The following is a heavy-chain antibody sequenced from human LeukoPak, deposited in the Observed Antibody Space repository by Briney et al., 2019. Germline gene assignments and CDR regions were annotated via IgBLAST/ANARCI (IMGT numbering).Heavy chain of an antibody. V-gene: IGHV1-3*01. CDR3: AREHTVAPYYYYYMDV. D-gene: IGHD4-23*01. Sequence: ASVKVSCKASGYTFAYFTIHWLRQAPGQRLEWMGWINAGNGNTEYSQKFQGRVTITRDTSASTAHMDLSSLRSEDTAVYYCAREHTVAPYYYYYMDVWGKGTTVTVSS. CDR2: INAGNGNT. CDR1: GYTFAYFT. J-gene: IGHJ6*03.